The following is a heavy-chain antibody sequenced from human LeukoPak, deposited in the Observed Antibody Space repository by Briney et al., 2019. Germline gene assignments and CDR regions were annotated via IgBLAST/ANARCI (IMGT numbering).Heavy chain of an antibody. CDR3: ARACRVAAAPPGVVHFDY. J-gene: IGHJ4*02. D-gene: IGHD6-13*01. Sequence: SSETLSLTCTVSGGSISGYYWSWIRQPPGKGLEWIGNIYYSGGNKYNPSLKSRVTISVDTSKNQFSLKLSSVTAADTAVYYCARACRVAAAPPGVVHFDYWGQGTLVTVSS. CDR1: GGSISGYY. CDR2: IYYSGGN. V-gene: IGHV4-59*01.